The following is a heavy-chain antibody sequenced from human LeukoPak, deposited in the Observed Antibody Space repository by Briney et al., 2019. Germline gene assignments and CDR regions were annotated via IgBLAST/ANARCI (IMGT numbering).Heavy chain of an antibody. CDR2: IYYSGST. V-gene: IGHV4-59*12. CDR1: GGSISSYY. CDR3: ARGDGYSEYFQH. J-gene: IGHJ1*01. D-gene: IGHD5-24*01. Sequence: SETLSLTCTVSGGSISSYYWSWIRQPPGKGLEWIGYIYYSGSTNYNPSLKSRVTISVDTSKNQFSLKLSSVTAADTAVYYCARGDGYSEYFQHWGQGTLVTVSS.